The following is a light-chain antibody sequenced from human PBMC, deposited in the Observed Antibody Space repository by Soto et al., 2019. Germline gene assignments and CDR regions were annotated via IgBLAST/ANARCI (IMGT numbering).Light chain of an antibody. CDR1: PSVDTL. Sequence: EIVLTQSPATLSLSPGERATLSCRASPSVDTLLSWYQHKPGQVPRLLIYDASNRATGIPARFSGSGSGTDFTLTIGSLEPEDFAVYYCQQRRDWPITFGGGTKVEIK. J-gene: IGKJ4*01. CDR3: QQRRDWPIT. V-gene: IGKV3-11*01. CDR2: DAS.